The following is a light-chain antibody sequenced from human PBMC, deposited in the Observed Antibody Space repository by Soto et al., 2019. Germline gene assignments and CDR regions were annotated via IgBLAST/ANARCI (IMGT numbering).Light chain of an antibody. CDR3: QQYNSYSQT. V-gene: IGKV1-5*01. CDR1: QNIRSR. J-gene: IGKJ1*01. Sequence: DIQMTQSPSTLSASVGDRVTITCRASQNIRSRLAWFQQKPGKAPKLLIYDASSLESGVPQRFSGSGSGTEFTLTISSLQPDDFATYYCQQYNSYSQTFGQGTKVDIK. CDR2: DAS.